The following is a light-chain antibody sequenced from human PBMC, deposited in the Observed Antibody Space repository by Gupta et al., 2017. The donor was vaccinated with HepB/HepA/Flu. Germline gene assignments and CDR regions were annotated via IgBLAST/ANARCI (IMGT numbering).Light chain of an antibody. J-gene: IGKJ2*01. CDR2: VAS. CDR3: KHKLNSPYT. Sequence: DIVMTQSPLSLAVTPGEPASISCRSSRTLLHNDGYHFLNWYLQKPGQSPHLLIYVASSRASGVPDRFSGSGSGTDFTLHIARGEAEDVGVYCCKHKLNSPYTFGQGT. V-gene: IGKV2-28*01. CDR1: RTLLHNDGYHF.